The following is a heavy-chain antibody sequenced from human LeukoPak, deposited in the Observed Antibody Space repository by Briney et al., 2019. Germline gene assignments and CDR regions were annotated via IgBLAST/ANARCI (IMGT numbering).Heavy chain of an antibody. CDR1: GFTFSSYS. V-gene: IGHV3-48*01. Sequence: GGSLRLSCAASGFTFSSYSMNWVRQAPGKGLEWVSYINSGSSTIYYGDSVKGRFTISRDNSKNTLYLQMNSLRAEDTAVYYCARLPPSGYSSSPLDYWGQGTLVTVSS. D-gene: IGHD6-6*01. CDR2: INSGSSTI. J-gene: IGHJ4*02. CDR3: ARLPPSGYSSSPLDY.